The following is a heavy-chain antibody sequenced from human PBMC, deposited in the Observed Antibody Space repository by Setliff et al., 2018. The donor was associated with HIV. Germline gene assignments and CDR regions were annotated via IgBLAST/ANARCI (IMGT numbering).Heavy chain of an antibody. CDR3: ARSVARDYWYFGH. D-gene: IGHD2-15*01. CDR1: GGSISSYY. J-gene: IGHJ2*01. Sequence: SETLSLTCTVSGGSISSYYWSWIRQPPGEGLEFLGFFHYRGSPIYNPSLKSRVKISVDTSKNQFSLNLTSVTAADTAVYYCARSVARDYWYFGHWGRGTLVTVSS. V-gene: IGHV4-59*01. CDR2: FHYRGSP.